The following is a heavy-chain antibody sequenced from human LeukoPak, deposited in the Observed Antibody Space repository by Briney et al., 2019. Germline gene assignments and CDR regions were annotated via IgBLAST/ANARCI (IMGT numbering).Heavy chain of an antibody. V-gene: IGHV3-7*01. J-gene: IGHJ4*02. CDR1: VFSLSTYW. D-gene: IGHD6-13*01. Sequence: GGALRLSRAASVFSLSTYWMRWVRQAPRKGLEWVANIKQDGSEKYYVDSVKGRFTISRDNAKNSLYLQMNGLRAEDTAMYYCARVSAGNDYWGQGTLVTVSS. CDR3: ARVSAGNDY. CDR2: IKQDGSEK.